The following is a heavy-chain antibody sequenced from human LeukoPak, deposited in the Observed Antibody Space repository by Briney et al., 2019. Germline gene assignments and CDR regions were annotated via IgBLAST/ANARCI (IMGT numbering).Heavy chain of an antibody. CDR1: GFTFSSYA. J-gene: IGHJ4*02. CDR2: ISSSNIRT. Sequence: SGGSLRLSCAASGFTFSSYAMNWVRQAPGKGLEWISYISSSNIRTYYADSVRGRFTISRDNARNSLYLQMNSLTDDDTAVYYCAREGIASCGGSCYSTLGYWGQATLVTVSS. V-gene: IGHV3-48*02. CDR3: AREGIASCGGSCYSTLGY. D-gene: IGHD2-21*01.